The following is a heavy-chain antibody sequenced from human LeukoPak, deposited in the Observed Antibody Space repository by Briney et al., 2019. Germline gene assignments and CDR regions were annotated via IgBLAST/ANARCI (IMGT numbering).Heavy chain of an antibody. CDR3: ARDCSSTSCYSSGY. V-gene: IGHV1-18*01. CDR2: ISAYNGNT. CDR1: GYTFTSYG. J-gene: IGHJ4*02. D-gene: IGHD2-2*01. Sequence: GASVKVSCTASGYTFTSYGISWVRQAPGQGLEWMGWISAYNGNTNYAQKLQGRVTMTTDTSTSTAYMELRSLRSDDTAVYYCARDCSSTSCYSSGYWGQGTLVTVSS.